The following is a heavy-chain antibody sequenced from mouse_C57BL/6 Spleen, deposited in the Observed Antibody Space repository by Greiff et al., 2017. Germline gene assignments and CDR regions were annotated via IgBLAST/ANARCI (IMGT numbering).Heavy chain of an antibody. CDR2: INPSTGGT. D-gene: IGHD1-1*01. Sequence: EVMLVESGPELVKLGASVKISCKASGYSFTGYYMNWVKQSPEKSLEWIGEINPSTGGTTYNQKFKAKATLTVDKSSSTAYMQLKSLTSEDSAVYYCARWDYGSSSFAYWGQGTLVTVSA. V-gene: IGHV1-42*01. CDR1: GYSFTGYY. J-gene: IGHJ3*01. CDR3: ARWDYGSSSFAY.